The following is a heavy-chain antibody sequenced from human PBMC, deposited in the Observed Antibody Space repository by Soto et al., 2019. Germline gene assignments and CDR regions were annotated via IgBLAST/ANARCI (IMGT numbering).Heavy chain of an antibody. D-gene: IGHD3-3*01. CDR1: GFTFSNYA. V-gene: IGHV3-23*01. CDR3: AKDPPVAMIVGVVIPPYYFDY. CDR2: ISDGGGST. Sequence: EVQLLESGGDLVQPGGSLRLSCAASGFTFSNYAMSWVRQAPGKGLEWVSAISDGGGSTYYADSVKGRFTISREKARNTLFLQMNRLRAEDTAVYYWAKDPPVAMIVGVVIPPYYFDYWGQGTLVAVSS. J-gene: IGHJ4*02.